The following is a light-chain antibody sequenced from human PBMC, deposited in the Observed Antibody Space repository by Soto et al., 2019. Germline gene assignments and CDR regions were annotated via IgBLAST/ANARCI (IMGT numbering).Light chain of an antibody. CDR3: QSYDRSLSGSV. CDR2: GNS. CDR1: SSNIGAGYD. J-gene: IGLJ3*02. Sequence: PSVSGAPGQRVTISCTGNSSNIGAGYDVHWYQQLPGKAPKLLIFGNSHRPSGVPDRFFGSKSGTSASLAITGLQAEDEADYYCQSYDRSLSGSVFGGGTQLTVL. V-gene: IGLV1-40*01.